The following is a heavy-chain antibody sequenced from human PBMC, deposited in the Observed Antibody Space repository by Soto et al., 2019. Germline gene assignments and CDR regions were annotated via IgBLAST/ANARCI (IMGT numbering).Heavy chain of an antibody. Sequence: SETLSLTCTVSGDAISSSFYSWGWIRQPPGKGLEWIGNIYHSGSTYYNPSLRSRVAISVDTAKNQFSLKLSSVTAADTAVYYCARYTSHYYDSSAFLYWGQGTLVTVSS. CDR3: ARYTSHYYDSSAFLY. CDR2: IYHSGST. J-gene: IGHJ4*02. V-gene: IGHV4-39*01. CDR1: GDAISSSFYS. D-gene: IGHD3-22*01.